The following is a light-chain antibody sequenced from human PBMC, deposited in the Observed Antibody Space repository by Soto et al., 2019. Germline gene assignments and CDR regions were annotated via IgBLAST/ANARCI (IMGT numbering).Light chain of an antibody. Sequence: EIVMTQSPATLSVSPGERVTLSCRASQSVRSNLAWYQQKPGQVPRVLIYGASTRAIGIPDRFSGSGSGTEFPLTISRLQSEDFAVYYCQHYNSLWGFGGGTKFEIK. CDR2: GAS. V-gene: IGKV3-15*01. CDR1: QSVRSN. J-gene: IGKJ4*01. CDR3: QHYNSLWG.